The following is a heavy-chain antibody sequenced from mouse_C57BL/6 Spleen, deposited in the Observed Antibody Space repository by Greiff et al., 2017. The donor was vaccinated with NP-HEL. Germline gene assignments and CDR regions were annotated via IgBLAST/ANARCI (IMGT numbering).Heavy chain of an antibody. Sequence: EVNVVESGGGLVKPGGSLKLSCAASGFTFSSYAMSWVRQTPEKRLEWVATISDGGSYTYYPDNVKGRFTISRDNAKNNLYLQMSHLKSEDTAMYYCARDDDYDAGGYYFDYWGQGTTLTVSS. CDR1: GFTFSSYA. V-gene: IGHV5-4*01. CDR3: ARDDDYDAGGYYFDY. D-gene: IGHD2-4*01. CDR2: ISDGGSYT. J-gene: IGHJ2*01.